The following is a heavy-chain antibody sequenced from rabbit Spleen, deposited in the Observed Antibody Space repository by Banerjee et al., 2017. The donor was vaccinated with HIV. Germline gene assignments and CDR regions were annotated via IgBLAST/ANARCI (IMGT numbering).Heavy chain of an antibody. V-gene: IGHV1S45*01. Sequence: QEQLVESGGGLVQPEGSLTLTCTASGFSFSSSSYMCWVRQAPGKGLEWIACIHTGSSAFTYFASWAKGRFTISKASSTTVTLQMTSLTAADTATYFCARDSGSSFSSYGMDLWGQGTLVTVS. J-gene: IGHJ6*01. CDR2: IHTGSSAFT. D-gene: IGHD8-1*01. CDR1: GFSFSSSSY. CDR3: ARDSGSSFSSYGMDL.